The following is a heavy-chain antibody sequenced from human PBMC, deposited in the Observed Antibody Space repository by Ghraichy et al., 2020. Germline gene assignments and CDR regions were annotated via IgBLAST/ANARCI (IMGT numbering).Heavy chain of an antibody. D-gene: IGHD2-21*01. J-gene: IGHJ4*02. CDR3: ARTHPDGFDFAGDYYLHY. Sequence: MGGIIPKFGTANYAQKFQGRVTITADESTSAAYMELSSLRSGDTALYYCARTHPDGFDFAGDYYLHYWGQGTLVTVSS. V-gene: IGHV1-69*01. CDR2: IIPKFGTA.